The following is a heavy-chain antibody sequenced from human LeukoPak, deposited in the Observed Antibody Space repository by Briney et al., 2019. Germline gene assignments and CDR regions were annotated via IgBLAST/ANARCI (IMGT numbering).Heavy chain of an antibody. J-gene: IGHJ6*03. CDR3: ARQPRSNYDFWSGYYGDYYHYMDV. Sequence: SETLSLTCTVSGGSISSYYWSWIRQPPGKGLEWIGYIYTSGSTNYNPSLKSRVTISVDTSKNQFSLKLSSVTAADTAVYYCARQPRSNYDFWSGYYGDYYHYMDVWGKGTTVTVSS. CDR1: GGSISSYY. V-gene: IGHV4-4*09. D-gene: IGHD3-3*01. CDR2: IYTSGST.